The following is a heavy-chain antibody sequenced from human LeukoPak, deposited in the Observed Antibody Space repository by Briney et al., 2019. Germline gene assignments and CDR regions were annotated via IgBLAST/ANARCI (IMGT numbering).Heavy chain of an antibody. Sequence: KPSETLSLTCTVSGGSISSYYWSWIRQPPGKGLGWIGYIYYSGSTNYNPSLKSRVTISVDTSKNQFSLKLSSVTAADTAVYYCARDSHYYDSSGYYSGFDYWGQGTLVTVSS. J-gene: IGHJ4*02. V-gene: IGHV4-59*01. CDR1: GGSISSYY. D-gene: IGHD3-22*01. CDR2: IYYSGST. CDR3: ARDSHYYDSSGYYSGFDY.